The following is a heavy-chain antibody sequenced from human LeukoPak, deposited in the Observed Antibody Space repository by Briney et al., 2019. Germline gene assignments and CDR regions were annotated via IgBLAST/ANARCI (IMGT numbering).Heavy chain of an antibody. D-gene: IGHD5-24*01. CDR2: ISWNSGSI. V-gene: IGHV3-9*01. J-gene: IGHJ4*02. CDR3: AKDIWGMATIGFDY. Sequence: AGGSLRLSCAASGFTFDDYAMHWVRQAPGKGLEWVSGISWNSGSIGYADSVKGRFTISRDNAKNSLYLQMNSLRAEDTALYYCAKDIWGMATIGFDYWGQGTLVTVSS. CDR1: GFTFDDYA.